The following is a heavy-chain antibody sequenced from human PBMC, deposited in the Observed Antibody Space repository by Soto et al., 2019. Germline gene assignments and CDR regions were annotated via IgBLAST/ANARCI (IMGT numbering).Heavy chain of an antibody. CDR3: ARDEAVYAPFAY. CDR2: IIPIFGTA. CDR1: GGIFSSYA. Sequence: QVQLVQSGAEVKKPGSSVKVSCKASGGIFSSYAISRVRQAPGQGIEWMGAIIPIFGTANYAQKFQGRVTITADEPTNRAYMELNSLRPEATAVYYCARDEAVYAPFAYWGQGTLVTVSS. J-gene: IGHJ4*02. V-gene: IGHV1-69*01. D-gene: IGHD2-8*01.